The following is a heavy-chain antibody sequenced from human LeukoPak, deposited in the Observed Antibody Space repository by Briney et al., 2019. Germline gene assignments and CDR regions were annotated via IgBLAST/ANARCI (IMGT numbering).Heavy chain of an antibody. D-gene: IGHD5-24*01. CDR3: ARPITRDGYTYYFDY. Sequence: SETLSLTCTVSGGSISSSSYYWGWIRQPPGKGLEWIGSIYYSGSTYYNPSLKSRVTISVDTSKNQFSLKLSSVTAAGTAVYYCARPITRDGYTYYFDYWGQGTLVTVSS. J-gene: IGHJ4*02. CDR1: GGSISSSSYY. V-gene: IGHV4-39*01. CDR2: IYYSGST.